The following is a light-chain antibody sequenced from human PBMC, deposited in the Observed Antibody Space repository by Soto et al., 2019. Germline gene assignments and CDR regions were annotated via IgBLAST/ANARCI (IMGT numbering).Light chain of an antibody. CDR3: QQYGSSPQT. CDR2: GAS. J-gene: IGKJ1*01. CDR1: QSVSSSY. Sequence: EIVLTQSPGTLSLSPGERATLSCRASQSVSSSYLAWYQQKPGQAPRLLIYGASSRATGIPDRFSGSGSGTDFTLTISRLEPEDSAVYYCQQYGSSPQTFGQGTK. V-gene: IGKV3-20*01.